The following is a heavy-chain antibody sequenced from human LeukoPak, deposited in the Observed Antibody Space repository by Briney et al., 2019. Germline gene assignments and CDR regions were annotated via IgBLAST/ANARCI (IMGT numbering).Heavy chain of an antibody. J-gene: IGHJ4*02. Sequence: ASVKVSCKASGYPFNWFYIHWVRQAPGQGLEWMGIINPNGGSTTYAQRFQGRVTLTGDTSTSTVYMELSGLTSDDTAIYFCARREPLLWLLQWGQGTLVTVSS. CDR2: INPNGGST. D-gene: IGHD3-10*01. CDR1: GYPFNWFY. V-gene: IGHV1-46*02. CDR3: ARREPLLWLLQ.